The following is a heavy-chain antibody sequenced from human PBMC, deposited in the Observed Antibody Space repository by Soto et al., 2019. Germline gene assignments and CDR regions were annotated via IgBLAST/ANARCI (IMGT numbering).Heavy chain of an antibody. V-gene: IGHV1-18*01. J-gene: IGHJ4*02. Sequence: QIQLVQSGAEVKKPGASVKVSCKASGYTFTSYGIKWVRQAPGQGLEWMGWISAYNGNTNYAQKLQGRVTMTTDTSTSTAYMELRSLRSDDTAVYYCARSPQWVEFATTGEDYWGQGTLVTVSS. CDR2: ISAYNGNT. D-gene: IGHD1-26*01. CDR1: GYTFTSYG. CDR3: ARSPQWVEFATTGEDY.